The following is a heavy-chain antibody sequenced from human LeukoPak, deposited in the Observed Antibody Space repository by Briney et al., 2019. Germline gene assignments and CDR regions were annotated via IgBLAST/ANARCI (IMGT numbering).Heavy chain of an antibody. CDR2: IYTSGST. Sequence: KPSETLSLTCTVSGGSISSYYWSWIRQPAGKGLEWIGRIYTSGSTNYNPSLKSRVTMSVDTSKNQFSLKLSSVTAADTAVYYCAREYYDFWSGYYTMIQSPYYMDVWGRGTTVTVSS. J-gene: IGHJ6*03. V-gene: IGHV4-4*07. D-gene: IGHD3-3*01. CDR3: AREYYDFWSGYYTMIQSPYYMDV. CDR1: GGSISSYY.